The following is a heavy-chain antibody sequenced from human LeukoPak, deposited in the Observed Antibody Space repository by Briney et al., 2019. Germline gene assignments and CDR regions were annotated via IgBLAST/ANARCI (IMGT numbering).Heavy chain of an antibody. CDR3: ARDTPYYYDSSGYSI. V-gene: IGHV3-11*04. CDR2: ITTSGSSI. D-gene: IGHD3-22*01. J-gene: IGHJ4*02. Sequence: GGSLRLSCAASGFTFDDYAMHWVRQAPGKGLEWVSSITTSGSSISYADSVKGRFTISRDNAKNSLYLQMNSLRAEDTAVYYCARDTPYYYDSSGYSIWGQGTLVTVSS. CDR1: GFTFDDYA.